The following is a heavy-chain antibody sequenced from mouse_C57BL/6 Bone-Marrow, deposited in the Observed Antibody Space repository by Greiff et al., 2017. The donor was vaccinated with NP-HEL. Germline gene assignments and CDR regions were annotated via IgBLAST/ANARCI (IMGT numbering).Heavy chain of an antibody. CDR3: ARGWDEDY. D-gene: IGHD4-1*01. V-gene: IGHV1-50*01. CDR1: GYTFTSYW. J-gene: IGHJ4*01. CDR2: IDPSDSYT. Sequence: VQLQQPGAELVKPGASVKLSCKASGYTFTSYWMQWVKQRPGQGLEWIGEIDPSDSYTNYNQKFKGKATLTVDTSSSTAYMQLSSLTSEDSAVYYCARGWDEDYWGQGTSVTVSS.